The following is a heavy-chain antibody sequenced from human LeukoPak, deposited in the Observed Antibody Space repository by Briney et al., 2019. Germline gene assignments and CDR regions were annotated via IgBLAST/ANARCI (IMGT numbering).Heavy chain of an antibody. Sequence: GGSVRLSCEASGFDFSNYYMSWVRQAPGKGLEWLANIKYDGTENYYVDSVKGRFTISRDNAKNSLYLQMSSLRAEDTAVYYCTRDEGATVATYRFDFWGQGTLVTV. D-gene: IGHD4-23*01. CDR1: GFDFSNYY. V-gene: IGHV3-7*01. CDR3: TRDEGATVATYRFDF. J-gene: IGHJ4*02. CDR2: IKYDGTEN.